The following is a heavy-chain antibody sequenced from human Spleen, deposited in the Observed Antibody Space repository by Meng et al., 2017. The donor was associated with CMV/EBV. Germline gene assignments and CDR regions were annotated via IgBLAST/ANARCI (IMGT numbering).Heavy chain of an antibody. CDR1: GYTFNTYG. CDR3: ARYAYYDFWRGYYKVGMDV. J-gene: IGHJ6*02. CDR2: ISAYNGNT. Sequence: VKVSCKASGYTFNTYGISWVRQAPGQGLEWMGWISAYNGNTDYVQKFQGRVTMTTDTSTSTAYMELRSLRSDDTAVYYCARYAYYDFWRGYYKVGMDVWGQGTTVTVSS. D-gene: IGHD3-3*01. V-gene: IGHV1-18*01.